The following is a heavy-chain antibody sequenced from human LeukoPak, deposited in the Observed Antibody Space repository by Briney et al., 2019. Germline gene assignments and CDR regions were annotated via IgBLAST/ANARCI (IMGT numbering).Heavy chain of an antibody. V-gene: IGHV1-69*01. D-gene: IGHD1-26*01. Sequence: TVNVSCKASGGTFSSYAISWVRQAPGQGLEWMGGIIPIFGTANYAQKFQGRVTITADESTSTAYMELSSLRSEDTAVYYCAREGGSHSVYFDYWGQGTLVTVSS. CDR3: AREGGSHSVYFDY. CDR2: IIPIFGTA. J-gene: IGHJ4*02. CDR1: GGTFSSYA.